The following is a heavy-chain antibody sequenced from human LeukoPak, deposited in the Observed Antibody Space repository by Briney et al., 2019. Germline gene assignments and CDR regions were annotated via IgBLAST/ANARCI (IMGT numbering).Heavy chain of an antibody. V-gene: IGHV3-23*01. D-gene: IGHD6-19*01. CDR1: GFTFSSYA. CDR3: AKAGIAVPATPEY. J-gene: IGHJ4*02. Sequence: GRSLRLSCAASGFTFSSYAMNWVRQAPGKGLEWVSVISSSGGTTYYSDSVKGRFIISRDNSKNTLYLQMNSLRAEDTAVYYCAKAGIAVPATPEYCGQGTQVTVSS. CDR2: ISSSGGTT.